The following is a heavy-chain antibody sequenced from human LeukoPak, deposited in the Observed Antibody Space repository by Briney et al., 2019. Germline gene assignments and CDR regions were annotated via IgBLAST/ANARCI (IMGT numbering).Heavy chain of an antibody. CDR2: IRYDGSNE. D-gene: IGHD6-13*01. CDR1: GFTFSSYG. CDR3: AKRSAAANYYFDY. J-gene: IGHJ4*02. V-gene: IGHV3-30*02. Sequence: PGGSLRLSCAASGFTFSSYGMHWVRQAPGKGLEWVSFIRYDGSNEYYADSVRGRFTISRDNSKNTAYLQMNSLRAEDTAVYYCAKRSAAANYYFDYWGQGTLVTVSS.